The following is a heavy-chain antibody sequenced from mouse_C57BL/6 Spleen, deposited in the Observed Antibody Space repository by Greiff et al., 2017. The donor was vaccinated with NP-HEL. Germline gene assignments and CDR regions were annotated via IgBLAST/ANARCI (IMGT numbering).Heavy chain of an antibody. J-gene: IGHJ2*01. CDR2: INPSNGGT. D-gene: IGHD2-5*01. V-gene: IGHV1-53*01. CDR1: GYTFTSYW. Sequence: QVQLKQPGTELVKPGASVKLSCKASGYTFTSYWMHWVKQRPGQGLEWIGNINPSNGGTNYNEKFKSKATLTVDKSSSTAYMQLSSLTSEDSAVYYCARMGVVTTDFDYWGQGTTLTVSS. CDR3: ARMGVVTTDFDY.